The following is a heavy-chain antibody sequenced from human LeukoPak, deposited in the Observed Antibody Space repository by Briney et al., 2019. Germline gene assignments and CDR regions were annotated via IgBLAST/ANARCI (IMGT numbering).Heavy chain of an antibody. J-gene: IGHJ3*02. Sequence: AGGSLRLSCAAPGFTLTGYGMHWVRQAPGKGLEWVAVIWYNGNNKYYADSVKGRFTVSRDPSKNTRYLQMNSLRGEDTAIYYCARDGLASIGLDMWGQGTVVTVSS. CDR1: GFTLTGYG. D-gene: IGHD3-3*02. V-gene: IGHV3-33*01. CDR2: IWYNGNNK. CDR3: ARDGLASIGLDM.